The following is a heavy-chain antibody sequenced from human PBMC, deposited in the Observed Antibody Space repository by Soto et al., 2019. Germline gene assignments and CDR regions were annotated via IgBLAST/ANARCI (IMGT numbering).Heavy chain of an antibody. Sequence: GGSLRLSCAASGFTFSSYGMHWVRQAPGKGLEWVAVIWYDGSNKYYADSVKGRFTISRDNSKNTLYLQMNSLRVEDTAVYYCAREGIAVAGTRWFDPWGQGTLVTVSS. V-gene: IGHV3-33*01. D-gene: IGHD6-19*01. CDR3: AREGIAVAGTRWFDP. J-gene: IGHJ5*02. CDR1: GFTFSSYG. CDR2: IWYDGSNK.